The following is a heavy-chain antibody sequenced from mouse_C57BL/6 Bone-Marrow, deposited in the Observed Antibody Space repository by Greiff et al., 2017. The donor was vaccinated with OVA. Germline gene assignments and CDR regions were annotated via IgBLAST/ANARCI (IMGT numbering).Heavy chain of an antibody. CDR3: AREIYYDYDNYAMDY. Sequence: EVKLEESGPGLVKPSQSLSLTCSVTGYSITSGFYWNWFRQFPGNKLEWMGYISYDGSNNYNPSLKNRISITRDTSKNQFFLKLNSVTTEDTATYYCAREIYYDYDNYAMDYWGQGTSVTVSS. V-gene: IGHV3-6*01. J-gene: IGHJ4*01. CDR1: GYSITSGFY. D-gene: IGHD2-4*01. CDR2: ISYDGSN.